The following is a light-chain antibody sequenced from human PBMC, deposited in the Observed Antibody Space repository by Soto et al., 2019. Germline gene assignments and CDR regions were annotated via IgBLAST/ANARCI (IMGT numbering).Light chain of an antibody. CDR2: EVT. Sequence: QSALTQPASVSGSPGQLITISCTGTSSDVGGYNYVSWYQQHPGKAPKLIIYEVTNRPSGISYRFSGSKSGNTASLTISGLQAEDEADYYCSSHASSNTRVFGTGTKLTVL. J-gene: IGLJ1*01. V-gene: IGLV2-14*01. CDR1: SSDVGGYNY. CDR3: SSHASSNTRV.